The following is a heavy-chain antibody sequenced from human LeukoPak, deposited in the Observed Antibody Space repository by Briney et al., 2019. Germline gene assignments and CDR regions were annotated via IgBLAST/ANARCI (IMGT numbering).Heavy chain of an antibody. D-gene: IGHD5-18*01. V-gene: IGHV3-21*01. CDR2: ISSSSSYI. J-gene: IGHJ6*03. CDR1: GFTFSSYS. Sequence: GGSLRLSCAAAGFTFSSYSMNWVRQAPGKGLQWVSSISSSSSYIYYADSVKGRYTISRDNAKNSLYLQMNSLRAEDTAVYDCEREGVSYGYYCYYYMDVWGKGTTVTVSS. CDR3: EREGVSYGYYCYYYMDV.